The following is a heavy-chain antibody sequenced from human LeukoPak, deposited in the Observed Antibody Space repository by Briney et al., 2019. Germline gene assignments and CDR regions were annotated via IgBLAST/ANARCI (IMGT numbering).Heavy chain of an antibody. CDR3: AKDIGEASRNFDY. D-gene: IGHD2-21*01. V-gene: IGHV3-9*01. CDR1: GFPFDDYA. CDR2: ISWNSGSI. Sequence: GGSLRLPCAASGFPFDDYAMHWVRQAPGKGLEWVSGISWNSGSIGYADSVKGRFTISRDNAKNSLYLQMNSLRAEDTALYYCAKDIGEASRNFDYWGQGTLVTVSS. J-gene: IGHJ4*02.